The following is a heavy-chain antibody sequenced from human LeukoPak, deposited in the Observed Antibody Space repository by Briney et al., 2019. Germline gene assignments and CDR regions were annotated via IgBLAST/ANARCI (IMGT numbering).Heavy chain of an antibody. CDR1: GFTVSSNY. V-gene: IGHV3-53*01. CDR3: ARRGYYGSGSPDDY. Sequence: PGGSLRLSCAASGFTVSSNYMSWVRQAPGKGLEWVSVIYSGGSTYYADSVKGRFTISRDNSKNTLYLQMNSLRAEDTAVYYCARRGYYGSGSPDDYWGQGTLVTVSS. J-gene: IGHJ4*02. D-gene: IGHD3-10*01. CDR2: IYSGGST.